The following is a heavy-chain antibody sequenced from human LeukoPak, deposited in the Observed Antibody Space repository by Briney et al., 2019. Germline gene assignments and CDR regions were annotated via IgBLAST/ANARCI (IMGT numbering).Heavy chain of an antibody. CDR2: IHYSGST. Sequence: PSGTLSLTCGVSGGAISNTNWWNWVRQPPGKGLEWIGEIHYSGSTHYDPSLKSRVIISLDNTNNHFSLKLSSVTAADTAMYYCARATGEVPVRGWALDIWGQGTMVTVSS. CDR3: ARATGEVPVRGWALDI. V-gene: IGHV4-4*02. CDR1: GGAISNTNW. D-gene: IGHD2-15*01. J-gene: IGHJ3*02.